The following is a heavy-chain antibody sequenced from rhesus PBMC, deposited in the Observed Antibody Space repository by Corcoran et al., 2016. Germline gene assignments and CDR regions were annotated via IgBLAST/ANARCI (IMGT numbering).Heavy chain of an antibody. CDR2: IYGSGSST. Sequence: QLQLQESGPGLVKPSETLSVTCAVSGGSISSGYWRWIRQAPGKGLEWIGYIYGSGSSTNYNPSHKSRVTLSVDTSKNQFSLKLSSVTAADTAVYYCVRSSGYYIGGYWGQGVLVTVSS. V-gene: IGHV4-169*01. D-gene: IGHD3-28*01. J-gene: IGHJ4*01. CDR3: VRSSGYYIGGY. CDR1: GGSISSGY.